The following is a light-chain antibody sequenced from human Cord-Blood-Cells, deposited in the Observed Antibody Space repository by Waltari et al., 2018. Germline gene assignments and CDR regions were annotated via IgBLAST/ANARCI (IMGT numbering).Light chain of an antibody. V-gene: IGLV3-19*01. J-gene: IGLJ3*02. CDR3: NSRDSSGNRV. Sequence: SSELTQDPAVSVALGQTVRITCQGDSLRRYYASWYQQKPGQAPVLVIYDKKHRPSGIPDRFSGSSSGNTASLTITGAQAEDEADYYCNSRDSSGNRVFGGGTKLTVL. CDR2: DKK. CDR1: SLRRYY.